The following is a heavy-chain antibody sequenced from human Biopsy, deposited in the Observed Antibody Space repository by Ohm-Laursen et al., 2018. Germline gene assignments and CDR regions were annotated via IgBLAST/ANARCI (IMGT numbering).Heavy chain of an antibody. Sequence: SLRLSCSASGFTFSSYAMSWVRQAPGKGLEWVSAIRSTGGSTYYANSVKGRFTISRDNSKNILFLQVNNPRAEDTAIYYCTKADDFWSPEGYYYYFTGMDVWGQGTTVTVSS. J-gene: IGHJ6*02. CDR2: IRSTGGST. V-gene: IGHV3-23*01. CDR3: TKADDFWSPEGYYYYFTGMDV. D-gene: IGHD3-3*01. CDR1: GFTFSSYA.